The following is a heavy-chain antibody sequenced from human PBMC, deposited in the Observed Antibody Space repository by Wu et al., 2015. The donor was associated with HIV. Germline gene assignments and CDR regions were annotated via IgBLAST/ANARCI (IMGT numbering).Heavy chain of an antibody. Sequence: QVQLLQSGAEVKKPGASVMVSCKASGYTFTDYYMYWVRQAPGQGLEWMGWINPNRGGTKYAQKFQGRVTMTRDTAVSTAYIELNSLRSDDTAVYYCARLQSLSGFYSNADYWGQGTLVTVSS. CDR3: ARLQSLSGFYSNADY. V-gene: IGHV1-2*02. D-gene: IGHD3-22*01. J-gene: IGHJ4*02. CDR1: GYTFTDYY. CDR2: INPNRGGT.